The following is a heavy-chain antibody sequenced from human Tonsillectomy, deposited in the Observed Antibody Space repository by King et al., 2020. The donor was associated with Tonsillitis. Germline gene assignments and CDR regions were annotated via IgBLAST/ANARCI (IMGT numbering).Heavy chain of an antibody. J-gene: IGHJ4*02. V-gene: IGHV3-30*03. CDR2: ISNDGSKK. CDR1: GFTFSSYG. CDR3: ATANLGDCSGGSCYLLGD. Sequence: VQLVESGGGVVQPGRSLRLSCAASGFTFSSYGMHWVRQAPGKGLEWVAVISNDGSKKYYADSVKGRFTISRDNSKNTLYLQMNSLRTEDTAVYYCATANLGDCSGGSCYLLGDWGEGTLVTLSS. D-gene: IGHD2-15*01.